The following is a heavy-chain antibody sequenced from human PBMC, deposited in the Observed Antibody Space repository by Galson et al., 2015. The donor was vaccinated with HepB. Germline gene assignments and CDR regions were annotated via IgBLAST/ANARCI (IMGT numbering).Heavy chain of an antibody. CDR1: GGTFSSYA. CDR3: ARGRPFGGSSWYTHFQH. Sequence: SVKVSCKASGGTFSSYAISGVRQAPGQGLEWMGGIIPIFGTANYAQKFQGRVTITADESTSTAYMELSSLRSEDTAVYYCARGRPFGGSSWYTHFQHWGQGTLVTVSS. CDR2: IIPIFGTA. V-gene: IGHV1-69*13. J-gene: IGHJ1*01. D-gene: IGHD6-13*01.